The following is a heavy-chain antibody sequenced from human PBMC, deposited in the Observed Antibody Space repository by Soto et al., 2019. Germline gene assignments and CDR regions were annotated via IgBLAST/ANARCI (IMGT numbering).Heavy chain of an antibody. J-gene: IGHJ5*02. V-gene: IGHV4-30-4*01. CDR3: AGDAASKNFDSRSYYPHFDP. Sequence: PSETLSLTCTVSGDYINTDYYLISIRQPPGEVLEWIGHIYYTGGTFENPSLKSRLTMSIDTSKNQFSLKLRPVTAADTAVYYCAGDAASKNFDSRSYYPHFDPWGQGTQVTVSS. CDR1: GDYINTDYY. D-gene: IGHD3-22*01. CDR2: IYYTGGT.